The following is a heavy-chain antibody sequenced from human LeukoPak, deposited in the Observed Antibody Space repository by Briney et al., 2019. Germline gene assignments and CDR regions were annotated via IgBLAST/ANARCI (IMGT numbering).Heavy chain of an antibody. CDR1: GFTFSSYG. V-gene: IGHV3-30*02. CDR2: IRYDGSNR. CDR3: AKDLSSMGYYYYMDV. D-gene: IGHD2-2*01. Sequence: GGSLRLSCAASGFTFSSYGMHWVRQAPGKGLEWVAFIRYDGSNRYYADSVKGRFTISRNNSKNTLYLQMNSLRAEDTAVYYCAKDLSSMGYYYYMDVWGKGTTVTISS. J-gene: IGHJ6*03.